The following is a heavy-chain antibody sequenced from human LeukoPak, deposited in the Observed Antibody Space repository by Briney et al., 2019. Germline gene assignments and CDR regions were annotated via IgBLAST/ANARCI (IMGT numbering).Heavy chain of an antibody. CDR3: AKRGVVIRVILVGFHKEAYYFDS. Sequence: GGSLRLSCATSGFTFSSYWMSWVRQAPGKGLEWVSSISSSSSYIYYADSVKGRFTISRDNAKNSLYLQMNSLRDEDTAVYFCAKRGVVIRVILVGFHKEAYYFDSWGQGALVTVSS. V-gene: IGHV3-21*04. CDR2: ISSSSSYI. D-gene: IGHD3-22*01. CDR1: GFTFSSYW. J-gene: IGHJ4*02.